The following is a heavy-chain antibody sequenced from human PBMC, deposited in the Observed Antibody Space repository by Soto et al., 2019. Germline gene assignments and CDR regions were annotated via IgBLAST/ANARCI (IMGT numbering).Heavy chain of an antibody. CDR1: GFTFSSYA. J-gene: IGHJ6*02. CDR2: ISGSGGST. CDR3: AKDRTHDFWSGYYLSTDYGMDV. D-gene: IGHD3-3*01. V-gene: IGHV3-23*01. Sequence: GGSLRLSCAASGFTFSSYAMSWVRQAPGKGLEWVSAISGSGGSTYYADSVKGRFTISRDNSKNTLYLQMNSLRAEDTAVXYCAKDRTHDFWSGYYLSTDYGMDVWGQGTTVTVSS.